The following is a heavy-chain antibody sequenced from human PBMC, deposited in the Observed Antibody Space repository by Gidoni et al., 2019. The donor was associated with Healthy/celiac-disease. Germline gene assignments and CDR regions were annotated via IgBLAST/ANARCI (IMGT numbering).Heavy chain of an antibody. CDR1: GYTFTGYY. D-gene: IGHD2-21*02. Sequence: QVQLVQSGAEVKKPGASVKVSCKASGYTFTGYYMHWGRQAPGQGLEWMGWINPNSGGTNYAQKFQGRVTMTRDTSISTAYMELSRLRSDDTAVYYCARCDSPPDYYYYGMDVWGQGTTVTVSS. V-gene: IGHV1-2*02. CDR2: INPNSGGT. J-gene: IGHJ6*02. CDR3: ARCDSPPDYYYYGMDV.